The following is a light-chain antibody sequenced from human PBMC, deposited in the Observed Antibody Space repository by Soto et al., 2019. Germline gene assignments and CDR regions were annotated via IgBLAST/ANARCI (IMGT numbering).Light chain of an antibody. CDR3: CSYAGSSTP. V-gene: IGLV2-23*02. CDR1: SSDVGSYNL. Sequence: QSALTQPASVSGSPGQSITISCTGTSSDVGSYNLVSWYQQHPGKAPKLMIYEVSKRPSGVSNRFPGSKSGNTASLTISGLQAEDEADYYCCSYAGSSTPFGGGTKLTVL. CDR2: EVS. J-gene: IGLJ3*02.